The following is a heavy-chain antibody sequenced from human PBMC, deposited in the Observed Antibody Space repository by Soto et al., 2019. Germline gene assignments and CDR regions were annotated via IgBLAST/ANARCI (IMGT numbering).Heavy chain of an antibody. V-gene: IGHV1-69*13. CDR3: AKKAPRGYSGYDFSYYYYYGMDV. J-gene: IGHJ6*02. CDR1: GGTFSSYA. D-gene: IGHD5-12*01. CDR2: IIPIFGTA. Sequence: GASVKVSCKASGGTFSSYAISWVRQAPGQGLEWMGGIIPIFGTANYAQKFQGRVTITADESTSTAYMELSSLRSEDTAVYYCAKKAPRGYSGYDFSYYYYYGMDVWGQGTTVTVS.